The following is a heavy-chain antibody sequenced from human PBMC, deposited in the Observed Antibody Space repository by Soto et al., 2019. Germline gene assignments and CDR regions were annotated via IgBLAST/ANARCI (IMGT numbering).Heavy chain of an antibody. Sequence: SQTNSVTCAMSGDSVSSNSAAWNWVRQSPSRGLEWLGRTYYRSQWYNDYAVSVGSRIIITPDISKNQFSLQLNSVTPEDTAVYFCKIEEDGNYNFEPWTQGILATVYS. CDR1: GDSVSSNSAA. J-gene: IGHJ1*01. CDR2: TYYRSQWYN. D-gene: IGHD1-1*01. V-gene: IGHV6-1*01. CDR3: KIEEDGNYNFEP.